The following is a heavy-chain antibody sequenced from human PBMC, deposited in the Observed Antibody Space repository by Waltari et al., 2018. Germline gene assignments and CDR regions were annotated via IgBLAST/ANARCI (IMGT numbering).Heavy chain of an antibody. CDR2: IYYSGST. CDR1: GGSISSYY. V-gene: IGHV4-59*08. CDR3: ARRARGEYYYYYMDV. J-gene: IGHJ6*03. Sequence: QVQLQESGPGLVKPSETLSLTCTVSGGSISSYYWSWIRQPPGKGLEWIGYIYYSGSTNYNPSLKSRVTISVDTSKNQFSLKLSSVTAADTAVYYCARRARGEYYYYYMDVWGKGTTVTISS. D-gene: IGHD6-6*01.